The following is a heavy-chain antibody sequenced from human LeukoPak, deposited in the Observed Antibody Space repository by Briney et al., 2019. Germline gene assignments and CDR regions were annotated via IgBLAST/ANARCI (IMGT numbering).Heavy chain of an antibody. Sequence: ASVKVSCKASGYTFTSYGISWVRQAPGQGLEWMGWISAYNGNTNYAQELQGRVTMTTDTSTSTAYMELRSLRSDDTAVYYCVHIAQSHAFDIWGQGTMVTVSS. CDR1: GYTFTSYG. D-gene: IGHD6-13*01. J-gene: IGHJ3*02. V-gene: IGHV1-18*01. CDR2: ISAYNGNT. CDR3: VHIAQSHAFDI.